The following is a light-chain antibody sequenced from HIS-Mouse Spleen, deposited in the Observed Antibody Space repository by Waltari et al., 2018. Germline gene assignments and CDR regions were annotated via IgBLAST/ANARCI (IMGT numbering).Light chain of an antibody. CDR1: ALPKKY. J-gene: IGLJ2*01. V-gene: IGLV3-10*01. CDR3: YSTDSSGNHRV. Sequence: SYELTQPPSVPVSPGQTARITRSGDALPKKYASWYQQKSGQAPVLVIYEDSKRPSGIPERFSGSSSGTMATLTISGAQVEDEADYYCYSTDSSGNHRVFGGGTKLTVL. CDR2: EDS.